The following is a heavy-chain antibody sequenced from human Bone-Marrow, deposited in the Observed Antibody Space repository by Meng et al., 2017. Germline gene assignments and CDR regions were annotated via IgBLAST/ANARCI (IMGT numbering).Heavy chain of an antibody. CDR3: ARDLEYSSGWHYYYYGMDV. Sequence: GESLKISCAASGFTFSSYGMHWVRQAPGKGLEWVAVIWYDGSNKYYADSVKGRFTISRDNSKNTLYLQMNSLRAEDTAVYYCARDLEYSSGWHYYYYGMDVWGQGTTVTVSS. J-gene: IGHJ6*02. CDR1: GFTFSSYG. D-gene: IGHD6-19*01. V-gene: IGHV3-33*01. CDR2: IWYDGSNK.